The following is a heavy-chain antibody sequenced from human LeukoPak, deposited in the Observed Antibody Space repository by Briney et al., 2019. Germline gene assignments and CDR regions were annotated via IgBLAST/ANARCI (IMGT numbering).Heavy chain of an antibody. CDR1: GGSISSYY. CDR3: AGDKITMVRGVITYYMDV. V-gene: IGHV4-4*07. J-gene: IGHJ6*03. Sequence: SETLSLTCTVSGGSISSYYWSWIRQPAGKGLEWIGRIYTSGSTNYNPSLKSRVTMSVDTSKNQFSLKLSSVTAADTAVYYCAGDKITMVRGVITYYMDVWGKGTTVTVSS. CDR2: IYTSGST. D-gene: IGHD3-10*01.